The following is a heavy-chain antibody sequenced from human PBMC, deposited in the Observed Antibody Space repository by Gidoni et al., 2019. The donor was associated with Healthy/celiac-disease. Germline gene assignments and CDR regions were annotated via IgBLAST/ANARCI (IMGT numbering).Heavy chain of an antibody. J-gene: IGHJ6*02. CDR2: ISSSSSTI. CDR3: ARGGPRGVDV. CDR1: GFTFSSYS. D-gene: IGHD3-16*01. Sequence: EVQLVESGGGLVQPGGSLRISCAASGFTFSSYSMNWVRQAPGKGLEWVSYISSSSSTIYYADSVKGRFTISRDNAKNSLYLQMNSLRAEHTAVYYCARGGPRGVDVWGQGTTVTVSS. V-gene: IGHV3-48*01.